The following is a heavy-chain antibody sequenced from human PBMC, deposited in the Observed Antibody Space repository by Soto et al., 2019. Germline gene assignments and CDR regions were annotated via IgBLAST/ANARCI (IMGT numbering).Heavy chain of an antibody. D-gene: IGHD1-26*01. Sequence: PGGPLRLSXAASGFSFSSYGIHCVRQAQGKGLDWVAVIWYDGSNKYYAEAGKCRFTISRDNSKNPLYVQMNSLTVEDTAVYHCARAQYTGSYFDACDVWGQGTMVTVSS. CDR2: IWYDGSNK. CDR3: ARAQYTGSYFDACDV. J-gene: IGHJ3*01. CDR1: GFSFSSYG. V-gene: IGHV3-33*03.